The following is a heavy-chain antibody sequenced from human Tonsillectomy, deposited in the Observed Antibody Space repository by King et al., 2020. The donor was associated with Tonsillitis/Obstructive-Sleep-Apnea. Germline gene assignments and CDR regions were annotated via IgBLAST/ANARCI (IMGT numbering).Heavy chain of an antibody. CDR1: GFTFSSYA. D-gene: IGHD3-3*01. J-gene: IGHJ6*02. CDR3: AKARRRCDLWSGYEGMDV. V-gene: IGHV3-23*04. Sequence: VQLVESGGGLVQPGGSLRLSCEASGFTFSSYAMSWVRQAPGKGLEWVTGISFSGGSTYNADSVKGRFTISRDNSKNTLYLQMNSLRAEDTAVYYCAKARRRCDLWSGYEGMDVWGQGTTVTVSS. CDR2: ISFSGGST.